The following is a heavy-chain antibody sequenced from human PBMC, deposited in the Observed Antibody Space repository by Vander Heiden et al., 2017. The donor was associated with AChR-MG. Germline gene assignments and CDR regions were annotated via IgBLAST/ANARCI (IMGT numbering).Heavy chain of an antibody. Sequence: QVQLVQPGAEVKKPGASVKVSCKASGYTFTSYGMHWVQQAPGQRREWMGWINAGNGNTKYSQKFQGRVTITRDTSASTAYMELSSLRSEDTAVYYCARRTDSSGYDYWGQGTLVTVSS. V-gene: IGHV1-3*01. D-gene: IGHD3-22*01. J-gene: IGHJ4*02. CDR1: GYTFTSYG. CDR2: INAGNGNT. CDR3: ARRTDSSGYDY.